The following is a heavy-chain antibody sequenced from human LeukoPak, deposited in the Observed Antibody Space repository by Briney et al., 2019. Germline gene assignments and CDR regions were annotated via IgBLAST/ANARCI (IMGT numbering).Heavy chain of an antibody. CDR3: ASDEGNYFDY. Sequence: GGSLRLSCAASGFTFSSYIMNWVRQAPGKGLEWVTSISRNSTHIHYADSVKGRFTISRDNARNSLFLQMNSLRAEDTAIYYCASDEGNYFDYWGQGTLVTVSS. J-gene: IGHJ4*02. V-gene: IGHV3-21*01. CDR2: ISRNSTHI. CDR1: GFTFSSYI.